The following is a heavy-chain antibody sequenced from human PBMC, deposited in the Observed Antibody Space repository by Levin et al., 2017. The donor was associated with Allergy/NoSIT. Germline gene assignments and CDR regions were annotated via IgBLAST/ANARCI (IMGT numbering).Heavy chain of an antibody. Sequence: GGSLRLSCAASGFTVSSNYMSWVRQAPGKGLEWVSVIYSGGSTYYADSVKGRFTISRDNSKNTLYLQMNSLRAEDTAVYYCASQRGLLWFGAPDWYFELWGRGTLVTVSS. J-gene: IGHJ2*01. CDR3: ASQRGLLWFGAPDWYFEL. CDR2: IYSGGST. D-gene: IGHD3-10*01. CDR1: GFTVSSNY. V-gene: IGHV3-53*01.